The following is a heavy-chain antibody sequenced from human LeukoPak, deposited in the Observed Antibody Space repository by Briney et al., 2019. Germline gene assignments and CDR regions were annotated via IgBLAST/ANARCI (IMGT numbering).Heavy chain of an antibody. CDR3: ARWGGYCSGGNCYPLYYFDY. V-gene: IGHV5-51*01. J-gene: IGHJ4*02. Sequence: GESLKISCNGSGYXFTNYWIGWVRQMPGKGLEWMGIINPRDSDTRYSPSFQGQVTISADKSISTAYLQWSSLKASDTAMYYCARWGGYCSGGNCYPLYYFDYWGQGTLVTVSS. CDR1: GYXFTNYW. D-gene: IGHD2-15*01. CDR2: INPRDSDT.